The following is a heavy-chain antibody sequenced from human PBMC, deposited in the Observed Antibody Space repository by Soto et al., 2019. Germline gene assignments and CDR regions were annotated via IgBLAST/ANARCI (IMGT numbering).Heavy chain of an antibody. CDR1: GGTFSSYA. CDR2: IIPIFGTA. J-gene: IGHJ4*02. V-gene: IGHV1-69*13. D-gene: IGHD5-12*01. CDR3: ATPSGGYDSFDY. Sequence: ASVKVSCQASGGTFSSYAISWVRQAPGQGLEWMGGIIPIFGTANYAQKFQGRVTITADESTSTAYMELSSLRSEETAVYYCATPSGGYDSFDYWGQGTLVTVSS.